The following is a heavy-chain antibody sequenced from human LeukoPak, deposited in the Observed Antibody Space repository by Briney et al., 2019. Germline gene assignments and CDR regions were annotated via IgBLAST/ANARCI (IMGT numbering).Heavy chain of an antibody. V-gene: IGHV3-23*01. CDR3: AKVPVAAS. Sequence: GGSLRLSCAASGFIFGSYAMNWVRQAPGKGLEWVSALSGSGDYTYYTDSVKGRFTISRDNSKNTLHLQMNSLRAEDTAVYYCAKVPVAASWGQGTLVTVSS. J-gene: IGHJ4*02. CDR2: LSGSGDYT. D-gene: IGHD2-15*01. CDR1: GFIFGSYA.